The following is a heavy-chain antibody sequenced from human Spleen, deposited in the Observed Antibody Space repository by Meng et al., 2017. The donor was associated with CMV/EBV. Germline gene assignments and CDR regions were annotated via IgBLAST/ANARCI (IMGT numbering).Heavy chain of an antibody. Sequence: ASVKVSCKASGYTFTGYYMHWVRQAPGQGLEWMGWINPNSGGTNYAQKFQGRVTMTRDTSISTAYMELSRLRSEDMAVYYCARVKRYCTGGSCSSTGYYGMDVWGQGTTVTVSS. CDR2: INPNSGGT. CDR1: GYTFTGYY. J-gene: IGHJ6*02. CDR3: ARVKRYCTGGSCSSTGYYGMDV. V-gene: IGHV1-2*02. D-gene: IGHD2-15*01.